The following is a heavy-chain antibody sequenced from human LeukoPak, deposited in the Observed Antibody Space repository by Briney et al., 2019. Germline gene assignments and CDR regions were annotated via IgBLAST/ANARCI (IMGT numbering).Heavy chain of an antibody. CDR3: ARDPGGSPYDFWSGYYPIFDY. CDR2: IYYSGST. CDR1: GFTFSRYS. V-gene: IGHV4-39*07. Sequence: PGGSLRLSCAASGFTFSRYSMNWVRQAPGKGLEWIGSIYYSGSTYYNPSLKSRVTISVDTYKNQFSLKLSSVTAADTAVYYCARDPGGSPYDFWSGYYPIFDYWGQGTLVTVSS. J-gene: IGHJ4*02. D-gene: IGHD3-3*01.